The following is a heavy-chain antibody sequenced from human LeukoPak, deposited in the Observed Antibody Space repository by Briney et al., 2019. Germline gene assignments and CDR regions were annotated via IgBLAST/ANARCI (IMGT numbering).Heavy chain of an antibody. CDR1: GYTFTSYG. CDR2: ISAYNGNT. V-gene: IGHV1-18*01. CDR3: ARWRYCSGGSWYQLHYYGMDV. D-gene: IGHD2-15*01. Sequence: ASVKVSCKASGYTFTSYGISWVRPAPGQGLEWMGWISAYNGNTNYAQKLQGRVTMTTDTSTSTAYMELRSLRSDDTAVYYCARWRYCSGGSWYQLHYYGMDVWGQGTTVTVSS. J-gene: IGHJ6*02.